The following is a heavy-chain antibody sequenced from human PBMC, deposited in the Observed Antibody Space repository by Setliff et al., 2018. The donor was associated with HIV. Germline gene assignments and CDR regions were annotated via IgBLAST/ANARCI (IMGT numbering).Heavy chain of an antibody. Sequence: SETLSLTCTVSGGSISSYYWSWIRQPQGRDWSGLGIYYSGSTNYNPSLKSRVTISVDTSKNQFSLTLSSVTAADTAVYYCARGDGTKYYYYYYMDVWGKGTTVTVSS. CDR2: YYSGST. CDR1: GGSISSYY. V-gene: IGHV4-59*01. J-gene: IGHJ6*03. CDR3: ARGDGTKYYYYYYMDV. D-gene: IGHD1-7*01.